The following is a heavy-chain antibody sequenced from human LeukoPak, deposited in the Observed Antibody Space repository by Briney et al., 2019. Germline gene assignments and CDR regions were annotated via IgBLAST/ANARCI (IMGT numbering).Heavy chain of an antibody. Sequence: GASVKVSCKASGYTFTSYGISWVRQAPGQGLEWMGWISAYNGNTNYAQKLQGRVTMTTDTSTSTAYMELRSLRSDDTAVCYCARDQAHLEWDYNYYGMDVWGQGTTVTVSS. CDR1: GYTFTSYG. CDR2: ISAYNGNT. J-gene: IGHJ6*02. V-gene: IGHV1-18*01. CDR3: ARDQAHLEWDYNYYGMDV. D-gene: IGHD3-3*01.